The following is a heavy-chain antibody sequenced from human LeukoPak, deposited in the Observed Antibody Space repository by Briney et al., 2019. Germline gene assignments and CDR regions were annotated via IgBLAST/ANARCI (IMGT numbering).Heavy chain of an antibody. V-gene: IGHV3-7*01. Sequence: HPGGSLRLSCAASEFTFSNYWMSWVRLAPGKGMEWVANIKQDGSGTYYVDSVKGRFTISRDNAKNSLYLQMNSLRAEDTAVYYCAGCSTVTTYYYSYYMEIWGKGTTVTVSS. CDR3: AGCSTVTTYYYSYYMEI. CDR1: EFTFSNYW. CDR2: IKQDGSGT. J-gene: IGHJ6*03. D-gene: IGHD4-17*01.